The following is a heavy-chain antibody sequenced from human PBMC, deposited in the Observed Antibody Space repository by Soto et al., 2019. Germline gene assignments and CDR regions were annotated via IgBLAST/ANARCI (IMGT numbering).Heavy chain of an antibody. CDR1: GFTFSSYW. D-gene: IGHD3-22*01. CDR2: IKQDGSEK. V-gene: IGHV3-7*04. CDR3: ARWLNFYDSSGYYLDY. J-gene: IGHJ4*02. Sequence: SLRLSCAASGFTFSSYWMSWVRQAPGKGLEWVANIKQDGSEKYYVDSVKGRFTISRDNAKNSLYLQMNSLRAEDTAVYYCARWLNFYDSSGYYLDYWGQGTLVTVSS.